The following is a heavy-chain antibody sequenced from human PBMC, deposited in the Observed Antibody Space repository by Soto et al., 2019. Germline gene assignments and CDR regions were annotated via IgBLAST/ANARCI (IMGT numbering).Heavy chain of an antibody. V-gene: IGHV1-18*01. CDR3: ARDSDQWLRYPYFDY. J-gene: IGHJ4*02. CDR2: VSAYNGTT. Sequence: QIQLVQSGAEVRKPGASVKVSCKASGYTFTNYGFTWVRQAPGQGLEWMGWVSAYNGTTKYAQNFQGRLTMTTDTSTNTAYMELRSLRSDDTAVYYCARDSDQWLRYPYFDYWGQGTLVTVSS. CDR1: GYTFTNYG. D-gene: IGHD5-12*01.